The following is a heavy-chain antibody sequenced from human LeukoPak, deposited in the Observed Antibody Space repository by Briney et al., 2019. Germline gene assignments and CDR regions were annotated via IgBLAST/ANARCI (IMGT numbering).Heavy chain of an antibody. CDR3: ARERYYDSSGYYYGWDY. D-gene: IGHD3-22*01. J-gene: IGHJ4*02. CDR2: INPNSGGT. V-gene: IGHV1-2*02. Sequence: ASVKVSCKASGYTFTGYYMHWVRQAPGQGLEWMGWINPNSGGTNYAQKFQGRVTMTRDTSISTAYMELSRLRSDGTAVYYCARERYYDSSGYYYGWDYWGQGTLVTVSS. CDR1: GYTFTGYY.